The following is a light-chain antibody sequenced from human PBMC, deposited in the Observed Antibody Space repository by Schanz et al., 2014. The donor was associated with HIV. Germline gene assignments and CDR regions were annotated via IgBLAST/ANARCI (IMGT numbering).Light chain of an antibody. CDR2: AAS. Sequence: DIQMTQSPPTLSASVGDRVTITCRASQSIGNSLAWYQQKPGRAPKLLIYAASNLQSGVPSRFSGSDSGTDFTLTISGLQPEDFGLYYCQQTYRTPYTFGPGTRLDI. CDR3: QQTYRTPYT. J-gene: IGKJ3*01. V-gene: IGKV1-39*01. CDR1: QSIGNS.